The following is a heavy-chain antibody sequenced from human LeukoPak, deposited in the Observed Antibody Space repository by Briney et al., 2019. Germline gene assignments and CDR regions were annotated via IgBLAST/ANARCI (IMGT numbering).Heavy chain of an antibody. CDR2: INTNTGNP. D-gene: IGHD6-13*01. CDR1: GYTFTSYA. J-gene: IGHJ5*02. CDR3: ARDGRIAAWVRENWFDP. V-gene: IGHV7-4-1*02. Sequence: ASVKVSCKASGYTFTSYALNWVRQAPGQGLEWMGWINTNTGNPTYAQGFTGRSVFSLDTSVSTAYLQISSLKAEDTAVYYCARDGRIAAWVRENWFDPWGQGTLVTVSS.